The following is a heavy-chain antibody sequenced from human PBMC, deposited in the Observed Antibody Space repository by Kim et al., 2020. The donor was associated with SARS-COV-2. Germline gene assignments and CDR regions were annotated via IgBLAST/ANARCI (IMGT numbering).Heavy chain of an antibody. V-gene: IGHV5-10-1*01. CDR3: ARHGGSGSDSNDWFDP. CDR1: GYSFTSYW. J-gene: IGHJ5*02. CDR2: IDPSDSYT. Sequence: GESLKISCKGSGYSFTSYWISWVRQMPGKGLEWMGRIDPSDSYTNYSPSFQGHVTISADKSISTAYLQWSSLKASDTGMYYCARHGGSGSDSNDWFDPWGPGTLVTVSS. D-gene: IGHD3-10*01.